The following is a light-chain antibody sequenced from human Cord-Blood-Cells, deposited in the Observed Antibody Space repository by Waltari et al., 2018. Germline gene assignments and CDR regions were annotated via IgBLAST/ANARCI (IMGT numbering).Light chain of an antibody. CDR3: QQSYSTPWT. Sequence: DIQMTQSPSSLSASVGASVTITCRASQSISSYLNWYQQKPGKAPKLLIYAASSLQSGVPSRFSGSGSGTDFTLTISRLQPEDFATYYCQQSYSTPWTFGQGTKVEIK. CDR1: QSISSY. CDR2: AAS. V-gene: IGKV1-39*01. J-gene: IGKJ1*01.